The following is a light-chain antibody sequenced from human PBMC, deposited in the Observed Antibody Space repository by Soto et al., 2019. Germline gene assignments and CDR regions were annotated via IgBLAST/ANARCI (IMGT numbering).Light chain of an antibody. CDR2: AAS. CDR1: QGSSSY. CDR3: QHYSSQPRT. V-gene: IGKV1-8*01. Sequence: SSLSATTVDRGPSPCRASQGSSSYLAWYQKKPGTATKLMIYAASTLKSGVPSRFSGSGSGTDFTITISFLQYEDFATYYCQHYSSQPRTFGQGSNVDIK. J-gene: IGKJ1*01.